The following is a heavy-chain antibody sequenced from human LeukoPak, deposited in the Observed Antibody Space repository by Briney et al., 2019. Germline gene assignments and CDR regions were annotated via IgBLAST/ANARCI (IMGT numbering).Heavy chain of an antibody. J-gene: IGHJ5*02. D-gene: IGHD4-17*01. CDR1: GYTFTSYD. V-gene: IGHV1-8*01. Sequence: ASVKVSCKASGYTFTSYDINWVRQATGQGLEWMGWMNPNSGNTGYAQKFQGRVTMTRNTSISTAYMGLSSLRSEDTAVYYCARGRLRNSVTTVNWFDPWGQGTLVTVSS. CDR3: ARGRLRNSVTTVNWFDP. CDR2: MNPNSGNT.